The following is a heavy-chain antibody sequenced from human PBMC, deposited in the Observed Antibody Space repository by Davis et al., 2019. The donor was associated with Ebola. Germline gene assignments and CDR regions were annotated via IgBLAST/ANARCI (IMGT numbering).Heavy chain of an antibody. CDR1: GFTFSSYA. D-gene: IGHD5-18*01. CDR3: ARAAGGDTAMAYFDY. J-gene: IGHJ4*02. CDR2: ISGSGGST. Sequence: GESLKISCAASGFTFSSYAMSWVRQAPGKGLEWVSAISGSGGSTYYADSVKGRFTISRDNSKNTLYLQMNSLRAEDTAVYYCARAAGGDTAMAYFDYWGQGTLVTVSS. V-gene: IGHV3-23*01.